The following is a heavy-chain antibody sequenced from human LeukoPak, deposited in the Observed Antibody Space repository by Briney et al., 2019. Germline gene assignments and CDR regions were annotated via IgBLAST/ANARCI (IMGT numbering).Heavy chain of an antibody. CDR2: MNPNSGNT. J-gene: IGHJ4*02. Sequence: VASVKVSCKASGYTFTSYDINWVRQATGQGLEWMGWMNPNSGNTGYAQKFQGRVTITRNTSISTAYMELSSLRSEDTAVYYCARDRGYSGYNDYWGQGTLVTVSS. CDR1: GYTFTSYD. D-gene: IGHD5-12*01. CDR3: ARDRGYSGYNDY. V-gene: IGHV1-8*03.